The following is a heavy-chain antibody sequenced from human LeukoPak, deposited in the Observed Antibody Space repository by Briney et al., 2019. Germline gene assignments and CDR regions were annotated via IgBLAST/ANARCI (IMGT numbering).Heavy chain of an antibody. CDR1: GYSITSGYY. CDR2: IYHSGTS. Sequence: SETLSLTCAVSGYSITSGYYWGWIRPPPGKGLEWIGSIYHSGTSYYNPSLKSRVTISVDTSRNHFSLKLTPVTAADTTIYYCARHEPTGGNWFDSWGQGTLVTVSS. CDR3: ARHEPTGGNWFDS. J-gene: IGHJ5*01. V-gene: IGHV4-38-2*01. D-gene: IGHD4-17*01.